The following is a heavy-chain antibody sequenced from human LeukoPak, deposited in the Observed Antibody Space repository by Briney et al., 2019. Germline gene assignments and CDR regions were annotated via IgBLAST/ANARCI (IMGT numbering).Heavy chain of an antibody. V-gene: IGHV4-39*07. CDR1: GGPINGTYYY. CDR3: ARIFGYAKWYFDL. CDR2: IYASGST. Sequence: SETLSLTCSFSGGPINGTYYYWGWVRQPPGKGLEWIGRIYASGSTNYNPSLKSRVTMSVDTSNNQFSLKLTSVTAADTAVYYCARIFGYAKWYFDLWGRGTLVTVSS. D-gene: IGHD2-2*03. J-gene: IGHJ2*01.